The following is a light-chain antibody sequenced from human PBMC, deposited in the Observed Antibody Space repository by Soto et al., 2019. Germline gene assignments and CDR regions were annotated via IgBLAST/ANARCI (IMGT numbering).Light chain of an antibody. Sequence: QSALTQPASVSGSPGQLITISCTGTGSDVGGYNYVSWYQQHPGKAPKVMIYDVSKRPSGISNRFSGSKSGNTASLTISGLQIEDEADYYCSSYTSGSTRVVFGGGTKLTVL. CDR3: SSYTSGSTRVV. V-gene: IGLV2-14*03. J-gene: IGLJ2*01. CDR1: GSDVGGYNY. CDR2: DVS.